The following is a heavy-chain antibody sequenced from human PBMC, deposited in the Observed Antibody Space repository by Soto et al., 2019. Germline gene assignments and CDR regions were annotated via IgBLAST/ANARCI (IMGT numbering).Heavy chain of an antibody. CDR2: TVPNPGTA. V-gene: IGHV1-69*06. Sequence: QVQLVQSGAEVKKPGSSVKVSCKVSGGTFSSYAISWVRQAPGQGFEWMGGTVPNPGTANYAQKFQGRVTITADKSTSTAYMELSSLRAEDTAIYYCAREEIKLGRPAAAHYNHYGMDVWGQGTTVTDS. D-gene: IGHD3-16*01. CDR1: GGTFSSYA. CDR3: AREEIKLGRPAAAHYNHYGMDV. J-gene: IGHJ6*02.